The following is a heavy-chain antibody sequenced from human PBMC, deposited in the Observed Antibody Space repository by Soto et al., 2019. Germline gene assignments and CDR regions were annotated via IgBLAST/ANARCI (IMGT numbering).Heavy chain of an antibody. V-gene: IGHV1-18*01. CDR2: ISAYNGNT. D-gene: IGHD3-16*01. J-gene: IGHJ4*02. CDR3: ARDWFGVDY. CDR1: GYTFTSYG. Sequence: GASVKVSCKASGYTFTSYGISWVRQAPGQGLEWMGWISAYNGNTKYAQKLQGRVTMTTDTSTSTADMELRSLRSDDTAVYYCARDWFGVDYWGQGTLVTVSS.